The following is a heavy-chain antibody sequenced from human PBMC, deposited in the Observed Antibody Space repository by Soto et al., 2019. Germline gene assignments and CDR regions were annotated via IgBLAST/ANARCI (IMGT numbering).Heavy chain of an antibody. Sequence: GGSLRLSCAAAGFTLSSFGMHWVRQAPGKGLEWVSLIWYDGSKKSYGDSVKGRFTISRGNSRNTVYLQMNSLRADDTAVYYCARDASYYSLWSGYYPSRNGMDVWGQGPTFTVSS. CDR1: GFTLSSFG. CDR2: IWYDGSKK. CDR3: ARDASYYSLWSGYYPSRNGMDV. V-gene: IGHV3-33*01. J-gene: IGHJ6*02. D-gene: IGHD3-3*01.